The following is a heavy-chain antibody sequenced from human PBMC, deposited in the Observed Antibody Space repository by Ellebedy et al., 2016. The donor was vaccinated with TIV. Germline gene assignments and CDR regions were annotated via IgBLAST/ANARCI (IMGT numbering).Heavy chain of an antibody. Sequence: MPSETLSLTCTVSGGSISSSSYYWGWIRQPPGKGLEWIGSIYYSGSTYYNPSLKSRVTISVDTSKNQFSLKLSSVTAADTAVYYCARLMYDFWSGYYRTELDAFDIWGQGTMVTVSS. V-gene: IGHV4-39*01. J-gene: IGHJ3*02. CDR2: IYYSGST. D-gene: IGHD3-3*01. CDR1: GGSISSSSYY. CDR3: ARLMYDFWSGYYRTELDAFDI.